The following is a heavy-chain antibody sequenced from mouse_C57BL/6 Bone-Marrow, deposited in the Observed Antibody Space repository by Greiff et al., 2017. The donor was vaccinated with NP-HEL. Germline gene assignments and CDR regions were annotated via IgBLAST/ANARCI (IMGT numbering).Heavy chain of an antibody. CDR1: GYSFTSYY. CDR3: ARYDSGYWYFDV. Sequence: LVESGPELVKPGASVKISCKASGYSFTSYYIHWVKQRPGQGLEWIGWIYPGSGNTKYNEKFKGKATLTADTSSSTAYMQLSSLTSEDSAVYYCARYDSGYWYFDVWGTGTTVTVSS. J-gene: IGHJ1*03. D-gene: IGHD2-4*01. V-gene: IGHV1-66*01. CDR2: IYPGSGNT.